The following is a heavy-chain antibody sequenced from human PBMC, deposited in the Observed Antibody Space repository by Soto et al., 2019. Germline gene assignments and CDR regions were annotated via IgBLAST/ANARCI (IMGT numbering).Heavy chain of an antibody. Sequence: SETLSLTCAVYGGSFSGYYWSWIRQPPGKGLEWIGYIYHSGSTNYNPSLKSRVTISVDTSKNQFSLKLSSVTAADTAVYYCARDPIGYGGWFDPWGQGTLVTVSS. CDR2: IYHSGST. V-gene: IGHV4-34*01. D-gene: IGHD5-12*01. J-gene: IGHJ5*02. CDR3: ARDPIGYGGWFDP. CDR1: GGSFSGYY.